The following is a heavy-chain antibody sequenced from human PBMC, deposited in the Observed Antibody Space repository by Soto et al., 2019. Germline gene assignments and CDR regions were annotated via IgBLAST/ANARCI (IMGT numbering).Heavy chain of an antibody. J-gene: IGHJ6*02. Sequence: QIQLVQSGPEVRKPGASVKVSCKASGYIFSNFGISWVRQAPGQGLEWMGWISGYNDNTNYAQKFQDRVRMTTDISTSTDYMELTTLRSEDTAGYYWAKDASSWFYYYYGMDVWGQGTTVTVS. V-gene: IGHV1-18*01. CDR2: ISGYNDNT. CDR1: GYIFSNFG. CDR3: AKDASSWFYYYYGMDV. D-gene: IGHD2-2*01.